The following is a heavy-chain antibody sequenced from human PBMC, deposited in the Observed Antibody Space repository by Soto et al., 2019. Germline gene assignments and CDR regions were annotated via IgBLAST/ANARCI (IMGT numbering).Heavy chain of an antibody. CDR3: ARVWGGAFDI. D-gene: IGHD3-10*01. Sequence: SETLCLTCTVSGGYISSYYWSWIRQPPGKGLEWIGYIYYSGSTNYNPSLKSRVTISVDTSKNQFSLKLSSVTAADTAVYYCARVWGGAFDIWGQGTMVTVSS. CDR2: IYYSGST. J-gene: IGHJ3*02. V-gene: IGHV4-59*01. CDR1: GGYISSYY.